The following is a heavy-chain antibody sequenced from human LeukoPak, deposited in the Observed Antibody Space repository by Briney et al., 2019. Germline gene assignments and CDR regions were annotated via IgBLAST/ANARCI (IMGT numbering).Heavy chain of an antibody. CDR3: ASPYGDYNGASDI. CDR1: GGSFSGYY. D-gene: IGHD4-17*01. Sequence: SETLSLTCAVYGGSFSGYYWSWIRQPPGKGLEWIGEINHSGSTNYNPSLKSRVTISVDASKNQFSLKLSSVTAADTAVYYCASPYGDYNGASDIWGQGTMVTVSS. V-gene: IGHV4-34*01. CDR2: INHSGST. J-gene: IGHJ3*02.